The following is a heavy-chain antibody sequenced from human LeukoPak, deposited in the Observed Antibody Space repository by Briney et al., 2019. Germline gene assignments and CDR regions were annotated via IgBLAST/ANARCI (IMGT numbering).Heavy chain of an antibody. CDR3: ARGGRFLEWSDPDYGSGSYEDFDY. J-gene: IGHJ4*02. CDR2: IYPGDSDT. Sequence: RGESLKISCKGSGYSFTSYWIGWVRQTPGKGLEWMGIIYPGDSDTRYSPSFQGQVTISADKSISTAYLQWSSLKASDTAMYHCARGGRFLEWSDPDYGSGSYEDFDYWGQGTLVTVSS. V-gene: IGHV5-51*01. D-gene: IGHD3-10*01. CDR1: GYSFTSYW.